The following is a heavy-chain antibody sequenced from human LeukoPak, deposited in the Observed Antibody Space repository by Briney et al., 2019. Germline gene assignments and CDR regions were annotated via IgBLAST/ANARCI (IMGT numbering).Heavy chain of an antibody. V-gene: IGHV3-21*01. D-gene: IGHD1-7*01. CDR1: GFTFSRYS. CDR2: ISSGSSYI. CDR3: ARAHNWKYGSFDF. J-gene: IGHJ4*02. Sequence: GGSLRLSCAASGFTFSRYSMNWVRQAPGKGLEWVSSISSGSSYIYYADSVKGRFTISRDNAKNSLYLQMNSLRAEDTAVYYCARAHNWKYGSFDFWGQGTLVTVSS.